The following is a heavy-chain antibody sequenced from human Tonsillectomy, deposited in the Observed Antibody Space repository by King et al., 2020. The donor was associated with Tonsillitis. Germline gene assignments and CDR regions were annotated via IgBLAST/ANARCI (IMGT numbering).Heavy chain of an antibody. Sequence: QLVQSGAEVKKPGSSVKVSCKASGGTFSSYAISWVRQAPGQGLEWMGGIIPIFGTANSAQKFQGRFTITADESTSTAYMELSSLRSEDTAVYYCARDLVTMIGRGAFDIWGQGTMVTVSS. D-gene: IGHD3-22*01. CDR3: ARDLVTMIGRGAFDI. CDR2: IIPIFGTA. V-gene: IGHV1-69*01. J-gene: IGHJ3*02. CDR1: GGTFSSYA.